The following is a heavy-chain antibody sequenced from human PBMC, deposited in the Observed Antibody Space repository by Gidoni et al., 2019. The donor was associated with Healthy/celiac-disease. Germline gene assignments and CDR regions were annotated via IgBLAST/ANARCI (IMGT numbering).Heavy chain of an antibody. CDR1: GYTFTSYD. D-gene: IGHD1-26*01. CDR3: ARGKGIVGATGYYYGMDV. J-gene: IGHJ6*02. CDR2: MNPNSGNT. V-gene: IGHV1-8*01. Sequence: QVQLVQSGAEVKKPGASVTVSCKASGYTFTSYDINWVRQATGQGLEWMGWMNPNSGNTGYAQKFQGRVTMTRNTSISTAYMELSSLRSEDTAVYYCARGKGIVGATGYYYGMDVWGQGTTVTVSS.